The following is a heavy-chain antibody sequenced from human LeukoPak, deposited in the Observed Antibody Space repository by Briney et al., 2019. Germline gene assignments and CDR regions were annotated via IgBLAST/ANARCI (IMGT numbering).Heavy chain of an antibody. CDR2: IYYSGST. CDR1: GGSVSSGSYY. V-gene: IGHV4-61*01. D-gene: IGHD3-10*01. Sequence: ETLSLTCTVSGGSVSSGSYYWSWIRQPPGKGLEWIGYIYYSGSTNYNPSLKSRVTISVDTSKNQFSLKLSSVTAADTAVYYCARDPMAYAFDIWGQGTMVTVSS. J-gene: IGHJ3*02. CDR3: ARDPMAYAFDI.